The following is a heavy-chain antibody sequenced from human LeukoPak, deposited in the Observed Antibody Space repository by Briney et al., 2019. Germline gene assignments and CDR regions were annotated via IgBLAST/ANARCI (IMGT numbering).Heavy chain of an antibody. CDR2: ISSSSSYM. CDR1: GFTFSSYS. V-gene: IGHV3-21*01. J-gene: IGHJ4*02. D-gene: IGHD3-3*01. CDR3: ARGITIFGVVIDY. Sequence: NAGGSLRLSCAASGFTFSSYSMNWVRQAPGKGLEWVSSISSSSSYMYYADSVKGRFTISRDNAKNSLYLQMNSLRAEDTAVYYCARGITIFGVVIDYWGQGTLVTVSS.